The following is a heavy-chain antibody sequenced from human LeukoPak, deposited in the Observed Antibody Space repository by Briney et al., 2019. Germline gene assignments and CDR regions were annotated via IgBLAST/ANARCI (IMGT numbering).Heavy chain of an antibody. J-gene: IGHJ4*02. V-gene: IGHV3-21*01. Sequence: KPGGSLRLSCAASGFTFSSYSMNWVRQAPGKGLEWVSSISGSNSYIEYADSVKGRFTISRDNAKNSLYLQMNSLRAEDTALYYCARDVAHDHGGPWDYWGQGTLVTVSS. CDR3: ARDVAHDHGGPWDY. CDR2: ISGSNSYI. CDR1: GFTFSSYS. D-gene: IGHD4-23*01.